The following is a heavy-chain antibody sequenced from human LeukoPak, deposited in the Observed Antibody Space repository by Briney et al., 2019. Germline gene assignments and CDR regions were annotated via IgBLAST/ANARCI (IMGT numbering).Heavy chain of an antibody. Sequence: ASVKVSCKASGYTFTSYYMHWVRQAPGQGLEWMGIIKPSGGSTSYAQKFQGRVTMTRDTSTSTVYMELSSLRSEDTAVYYCAASGYSYGLSDYWGQGTLVTVSS. CDR1: GYTFTSYY. CDR2: IKPSGGST. V-gene: IGHV1-46*01. J-gene: IGHJ4*02. CDR3: AASGYSYGLSDY. D-gene: IGHD5-18*01.